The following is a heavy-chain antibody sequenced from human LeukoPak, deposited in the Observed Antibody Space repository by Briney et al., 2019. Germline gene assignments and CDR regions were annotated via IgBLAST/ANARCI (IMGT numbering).Heavy chain of an antibody. CDR1: GGSFSGYY. J-gene: IGHJ5*02. V-gene: IGHV4-34*01. D-gene: IGHD6-13*01. CDR3: ARDGMGIAAAGYNWFDP. CDR2: INHSGST. Sequence: SETLSLTCAVYGGSFSGYYWSWIRQPPGKGLEWIGEINHSGSTNYNPSLKSRVTISVDTSKNQFSLKLSSVTAADTAVYYCARDGMGIAAAGYNWFDPWGQGTLVAVSS.